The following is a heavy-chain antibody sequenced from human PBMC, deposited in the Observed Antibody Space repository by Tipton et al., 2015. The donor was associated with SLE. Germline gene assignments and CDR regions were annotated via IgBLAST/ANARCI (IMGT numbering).Heavy chain of an antibody. J-gene: IGHJ4*02. CDR1: GGTFSSYT. CDR3: AREDYYGSGSYPY. V-gene: IGHV1-69*09. Sequence: QVQLVQSGAEVKKPGSSVKVSCKASGGTFSSYTISWVRQAPGQGLEWMGRIIPILGIANYAQKFQGRVTITADKSTSTAYMELSSLRSEDTAVYYCAREDYYGSGSYPYWGQGTLVTVSS. CDR2: IIPILGIA. D-gene: IGHD3-10*01.